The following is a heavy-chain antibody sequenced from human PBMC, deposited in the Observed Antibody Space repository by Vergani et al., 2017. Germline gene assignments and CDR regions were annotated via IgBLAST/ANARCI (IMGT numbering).Heavy chain of an antibody. CDR3: AREPKYSSSPTEDYYYYGMDV. D-gene: IGHD6-6*01. CDR2: IYTSGST. Sequence: VQLVESGGGLVQPGGSLRLSCAASGFTFSSYAMSWIRQPAGKGLEWIGRIYTSGSTNYNPSLKSRVTISVDTSKNQFSLKLSSVTAADTAVYYCAREPKYSSSPTEDYYYYGMDVWGQGTTVTVSS. J-gene: IGHJ6*02. V-gene: IGHV4-4*07. CDR1: GFTFSSYA.